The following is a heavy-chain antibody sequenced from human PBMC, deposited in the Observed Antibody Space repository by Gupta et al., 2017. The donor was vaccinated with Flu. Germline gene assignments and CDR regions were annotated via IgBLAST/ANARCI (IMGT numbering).Heavy chain of an antibody. CDR3: ARESAYYYDSSGYLHWFDP. J-gene: IGHJ5*02. CDR2: IYTSGST. D-gene: IGHD3-22*01. CDR1: RGSISRGRYF. V-gene: IGHV4-61*02. Sequence: QLQLQESGPGLVKPSQTLSLTCTVSRGSISRGRYFWSWIRQPAGKGLEWIGRIYTSGSTNYNPSLKSRVTISVDTSKNQFSLKLSSVTAADTAVYYCARESAYYYDSSGYLHWFDPWGQGTLVTVSS.